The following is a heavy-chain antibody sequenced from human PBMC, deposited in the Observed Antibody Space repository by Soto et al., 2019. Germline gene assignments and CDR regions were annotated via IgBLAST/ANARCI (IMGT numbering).Heavy chain of an antibody. Sequence: QVQLVESGGGVVQPGGSLRLSCEASGFTFSKFGIHWVRQAPGKGLEWVAVVSYDGSFKYYGDSVKGRFTISRDNSKNTLYLQMNSLRPEDTALYYCAKDSDQLLFDYYYYGMDVWGQGTTVTVSS. D-gene: IGHD2-2*01. J-gene: IGHJ6*02. CDR2: VSYDGSFK. CDR3: AKDSDQLLFDYYYYGMDV. CDR1: GFTFSKFG. V-gene: IGHV3-30*18.